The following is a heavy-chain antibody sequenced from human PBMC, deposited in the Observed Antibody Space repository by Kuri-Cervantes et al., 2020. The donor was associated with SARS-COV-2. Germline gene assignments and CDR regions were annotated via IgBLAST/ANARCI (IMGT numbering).Heavy chain of an antibody. CDR3: ARVEGIPRDY. J-gene: IGHJ4*02. D-gene: IGHD5-18*01. CDR1: GFTFSSYS. CDR2: ISSSSSTI. Sequence: GESLKISCAASGFTFSSYSMNWVRQAPGKGLEWVSYISSSSSTIYCADSVKGRFTISRDNAQNSLYLQMNSLRAEETAVYYCARVEGIPRDYWGQETLVTVSS. V-gene: IGHV3-48*01.